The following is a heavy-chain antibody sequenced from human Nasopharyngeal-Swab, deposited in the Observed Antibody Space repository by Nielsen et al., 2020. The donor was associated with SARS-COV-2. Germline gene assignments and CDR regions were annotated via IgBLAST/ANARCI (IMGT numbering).Heavy chain of an antibody. Sequence: LRLPCTVSGGSISSGDYYWSWIRQPPGKGLEWIGYIYYSGSTYYNPSLKSRVTISVDTSKNQFSLKLSSVTAADTAVYYCARDWELLGFDYWGQGTLVTVSS. D-gene: IGHD1-26*01. CDR1: GGSISSGDYY. V-gene: IGHV4-30-4*01. CDR3: ARDWELLGFDY. J-gene: IGHJ4*02. CDR2: IYYSGST.